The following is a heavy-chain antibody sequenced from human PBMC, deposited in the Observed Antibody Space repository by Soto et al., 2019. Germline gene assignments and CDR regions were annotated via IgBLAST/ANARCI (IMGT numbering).Heavy chain of an antibody. Sequence: PGESLKISCKGSGYSFTSYWIGWVRQMPGKGLEWMGIIYPGDSDTRYSPSFQGQATISADKSVSTAYLQWSGLKASDTAMYYCARHRRIAAAGGYYMDVWGKGTTVTVSS. CDR2: IYPGDSDT. D-gene: IGHD6-13*01. CDR3: ARHRRIAAAGGYYMDV. V-gene: IGHV5-51*01. CDR1: GYSFTSYW. J-gene: IGHJ6*03.